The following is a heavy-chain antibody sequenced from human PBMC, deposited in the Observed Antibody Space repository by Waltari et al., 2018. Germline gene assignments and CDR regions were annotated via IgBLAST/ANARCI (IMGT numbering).Heavy chain of an antibody. CDR1: GGTFSSYA. Sequence: QVQLLQSGAEVKKPGSSVKVSCKASGGTFSSYAINWVRQAPGQGLEWMEGNIPMQAIANYHKTCQGTGTITADESTSTAYVELRSLRSDDTAVYYCAREANIAIFGMAARGAFDIWGQGTMVTVSS. CDR2: NIPMQAIA. J-gene: IGHJ3*02. CDR3: AREANIAIFGMAARGAFDI. V-gene: IGHV1-69*04. D-gene: IGHD3-3*01.